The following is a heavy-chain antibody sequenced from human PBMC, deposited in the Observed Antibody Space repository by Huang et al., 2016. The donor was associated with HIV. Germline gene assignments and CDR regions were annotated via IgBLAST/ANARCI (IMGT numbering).Heavy chain of an antibody. CDR1: GFTFSSYA. Sequence: QVQRVESGGGVVQPGRSLRLSCAASGFTFSSYAMHWVRQTPGKGLEWVAVISYDGSNKNYADSVKGRFTISRDNSKNTLYLQMNSLGAEDTAVYYCARRLAAAARGFDYWGQGTLVTVSS. J-gene: IGHJ4*02. D-gene: IGHD6-13*01. CDR2: ISYDGSNK. V-gene: IGHV3-30-3*01. CDR3: ARRLAAAARGFDY.